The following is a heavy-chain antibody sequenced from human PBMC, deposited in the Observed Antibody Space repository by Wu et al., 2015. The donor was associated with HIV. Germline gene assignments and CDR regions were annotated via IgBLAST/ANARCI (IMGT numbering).Heavy chain of an antibody. J-gene: IGHJ3*01. CDR3: ARDYDDRGSVSLGS. D-gene: IGHD3-16*01. Sequence: QVHLVQSGTEVKRPGASVKVSCKASGYPFKNYGLTWVRQAPGQGLEWMGWITVFNGNTNYAQKFQDRVIMTTDTLTNTAYMELKSLTSDDTAVYFCARDYDDRGSVSLGSWGQGTMVTVST. CDR2: ITVFNGNT. CDR1: GYPFKNYG. V-gene: IGHV1-18*01.